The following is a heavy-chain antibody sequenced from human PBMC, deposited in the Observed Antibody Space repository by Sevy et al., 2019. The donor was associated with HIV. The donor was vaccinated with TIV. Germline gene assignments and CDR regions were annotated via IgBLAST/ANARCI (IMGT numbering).Heavy chain of an antibody. Sequence: EGSLRLSCAASGFPFSYYWMHWVRQAPGKVLEWVATIDQDESTKFYVDSMKGRFTVSRDNAKNSLYLLMNSRRAEDTAIYYCVADYSAGWAFGSWGQGTLVTVSS. CDR1: GFPFSYYW. D-gene: IGHD6-19*01. V-gene: IGHV3-7*03. CDR3: VADYSAGWAFGS. J-gene: IGHJ5*02. CDR2: IDQDESTK.